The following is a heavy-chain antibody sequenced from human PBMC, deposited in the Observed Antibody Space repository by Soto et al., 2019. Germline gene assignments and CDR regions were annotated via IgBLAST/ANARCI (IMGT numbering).Heavy chain of an antibody. CDR2: MSYSGAT. V-gene: IGHV4-59*08. CDR3: ARSDFWSGYYTDY. D-gene: IGHD3-3*01. J-gene: IGHJ4*02. Sequence: SETLSLTCTVSGASITNYYWTWIRQSPGKGLEWVGYMSYSGATNSSPSLKSRVTISVDTSKNQFSLKLSSVTAAATAVYYCARSDFWSGYYTDYWGQGTLVTVSS. CDR1: GASITNYY.